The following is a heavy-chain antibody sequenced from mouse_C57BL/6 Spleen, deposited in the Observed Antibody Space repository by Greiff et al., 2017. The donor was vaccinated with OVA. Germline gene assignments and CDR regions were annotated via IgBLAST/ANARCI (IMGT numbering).Heavy chain of an antibody. CDR1: GYTFTSYW. CDR2: IDPNSGGT. Sequence: QVQLQQPGAELVQPGASVKLSCKASGYTFTSYWMHWVKQRPGRGLEWIGRIDPNSGGTKYNEKFTSKATLTVDKPSSTAYMQLSSLTSEDSAVYYCARGAYYSNYDYAMDYWGQGTSVTVSS. V-gene: IGHV1-72*01. CDR3: ARGAYYSNYDYAMDY. D-gene: IGHD2-5*01. J-gene: IGHJ4*01.